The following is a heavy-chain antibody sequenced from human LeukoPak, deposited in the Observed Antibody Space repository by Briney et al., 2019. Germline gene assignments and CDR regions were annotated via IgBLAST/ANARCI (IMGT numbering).Heavy chain of an antibody. Sequence: GGSLRLSCSASGFTFSDYYMSWIRQAPGKGLEWVSYISSSSSYTKYVDSVKGRFTISRDNAKNSLYLQMNSLRAEDTAVYYCARGYYDILTGYYFDYWGQGTLVTVSS. D-gene: IGHD3-9*01. J-gene: IGHJ4*02. V-gene: IGHV3-11*06. CDR1: GFTFSDYY. CDR3: ARGYYDILTGYYFDY. CDR2: ISSSSSYT.